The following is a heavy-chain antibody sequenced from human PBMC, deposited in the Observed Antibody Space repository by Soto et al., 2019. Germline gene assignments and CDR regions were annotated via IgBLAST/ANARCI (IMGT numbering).Heavy chain of an antibody. Sequence: PGGSPRISCAAYGFNFRTYGMHWARQAPGKGLEWVALISYDGSSKYYADSVKGRLTISRDNSKNTLYLQWNSLRGEDTAVYYCAGGWNYFDYWGQGTLVTVSS. CDR1: GFNFRTYG. J-gene: IGHJ4*02. CDR3: AGGWNYFDY. D-gene: IGHD1-1*01. CDR2: ISYDGSSK. V-gene: IGHV3-30*03.